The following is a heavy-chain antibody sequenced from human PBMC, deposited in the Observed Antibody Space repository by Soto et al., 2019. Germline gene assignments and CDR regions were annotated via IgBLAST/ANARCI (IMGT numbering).Heavy chain of an antibody. V-gene: IGHV4-4*02. CDR1: GGSISSSNW. CDR3: ARGRTYYYDSSGSYWDY. CDR2: IYHSGST. Sequence: QVQLQESGPGLVKPSGTLSLTCAVSGGSISSSNWWSWVRQPPGKGLEWIGEIYHSGSTNYNPSLKSRVTISADKSKNQFSLKLSSVTAADTAVYYCARGRTYYYDSSGSYWDYWGQGTLVTVSS. J-gene: IGHJ4*02. D-gene: IGHD3-22*01.